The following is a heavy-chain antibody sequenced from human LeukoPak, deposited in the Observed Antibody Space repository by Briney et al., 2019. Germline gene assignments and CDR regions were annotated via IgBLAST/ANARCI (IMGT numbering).Heavy chain of an antibody. CDR2: INPNSGGT. D-gene: IGHD3-22*01. V-gene: IGHV1-2*02. J-gene: IGHJ4*02. CDR1: GYTFTGYY. CDR3: ARASYYDSSGYYSPH. Sequence: ASVKVSCKASGYTFTGYYMHWVRQAPGQGLEWMGWINPNSGGTNYAQKFQGRVTMTGDTSISTAYMELSRLRSDDTAVYYCARASYYDSSGYYSPHWGQGTLVTVSS.